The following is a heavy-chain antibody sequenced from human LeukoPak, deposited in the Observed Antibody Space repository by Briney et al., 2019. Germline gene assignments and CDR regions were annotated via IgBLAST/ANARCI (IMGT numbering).Heavy chain of an antibody. CDR2: IYPRDGST. J-gene: IGHJ4*02. CDR3: ARDQEGFDY. CDR1: GYTFTSNY. V-gene: IGHV1-46*01. Sequence: SVKVSCRASGYTFTSNYIHWVRQAPGQGLEWMGMIYPRDGSTSYAQKFQGRVTVTRDTSTSTVHMELSGLRSEDTAVYYCARDQEGFDYWGQGTLVTVSS.